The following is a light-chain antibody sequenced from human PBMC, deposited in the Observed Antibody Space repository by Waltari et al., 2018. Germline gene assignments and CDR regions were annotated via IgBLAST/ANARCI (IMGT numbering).Light chain of an antibody. CDR2: AAS. Sequence: EIVLTQSPGTLSLSPGERATFSCRTSQSVSNNYLAWYQHKSGQAPRLLIFAASARAAGIPDRFSGSGSGTDFTLTISRLEPEDFAVYYCHQYGASPETFGQGTKVEIK. J-gene: IGKJ1*01. V-gene: IGKV3-20*01. CDR3: HQYGASPET. CDR1: QSVSNNY.